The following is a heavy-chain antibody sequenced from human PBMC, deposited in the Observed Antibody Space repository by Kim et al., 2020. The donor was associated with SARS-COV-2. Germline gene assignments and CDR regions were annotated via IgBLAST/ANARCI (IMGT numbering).Heavy chain of an antibody. D-gene: IGHD3-10*01. J-gene: IGHJ5*01. Sequence: ASVKVSCKASKYVFTGYYIHWVRQAPGQGLEWMGWINPNIGGSNYAQRFQDRVTITRDTSVATAYMEVSGLTSDDTAVSYCAINFYYYGCYSWEGQYN. V-gene: IGHV1-2*02. CDR2: INPNIGGS. CDR1: KYVFTGYY. CDR3: AINFYYYGCYSWEGQYN.